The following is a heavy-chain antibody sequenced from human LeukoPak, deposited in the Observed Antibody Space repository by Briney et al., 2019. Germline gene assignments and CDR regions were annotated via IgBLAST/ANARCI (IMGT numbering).Heavy chain of an antibody. CDR3: ARDYYSSGYYPFY. J-gene: IGHJ4*02. Sequence: PGGSLRLSCAPSGLSFSDYYMTWIRQSPGRGLEWIGEINQSGTTDYNPSTKSRVIISIDTSKTQFSLKLSSVTAAHTAVYYCARDYYSSGYYPFYWGQGTPVTVSS. D-gene: IGHD3-22*01. CDR1: GLSFSDYY. V-gene: IGHV4-34*01. CDR2: INQSGTT.